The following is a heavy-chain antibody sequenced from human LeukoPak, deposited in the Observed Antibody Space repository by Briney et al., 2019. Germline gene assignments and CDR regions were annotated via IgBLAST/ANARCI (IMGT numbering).Heavy chain of an antibody. CDR3: VKPITISGATDAFDI. D-gene: IGHD3-3*01. J-gene: IGHJ3*02. Sequence: PGGSLRLSCTASRFTFSSYWMNWVRQAPGKGLEWVANIKQDGSEKYYVDSVKGRFTISRDNAKNSLYLQMNSLRAEDTAMHYCVKPITISGATDAFDIWGQGTMVTVSS. CDR2: IKQDGSEK. CDR1: RFTFSSYW. V-gene: IGHV3-7*01.